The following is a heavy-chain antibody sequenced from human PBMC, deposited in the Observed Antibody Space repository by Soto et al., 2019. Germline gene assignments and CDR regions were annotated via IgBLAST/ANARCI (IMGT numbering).Heavy chain of an antibody. V-gene: IGHV3-30-3*01. D-gene: IGHD2-15*01. CDR2: ISYDGSNK. CDR1: GFTFSSYA. CDR3: ARVRTRGVVVVAAVGMDV. J-gene: IGHJ6*02. Sequence: QVQLVESGGGVVQPGRSLRLSCAASGFTFSSYAMHWVRQAPGKGLEWVAVISYDGSNKYYADSVKGRFTISRDNXKXTXXLQMNSLRAEDTAVYYCARVRTRGVVVVAAVGMDVWGQGTTVTVSS.